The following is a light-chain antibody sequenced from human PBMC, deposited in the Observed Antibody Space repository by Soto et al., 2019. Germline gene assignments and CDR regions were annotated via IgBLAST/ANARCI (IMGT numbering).Light chain of an antibody. Sequence: EIVLTQSPATLSLSPGERATLSCRASQSVSHHLAWYQQKPGQAPRLLIYDASGRATGIPARFSGSGSGTDFTLTISSLEPEDFAIYYCQQRTKWPFSFGPGTKVDIK. CDR1: QSVSHH. V-gene: IGKV3-11*01. J-gene: IGKJ3*01. CDR3: QQRTKWPFS. CDR2: DAS.